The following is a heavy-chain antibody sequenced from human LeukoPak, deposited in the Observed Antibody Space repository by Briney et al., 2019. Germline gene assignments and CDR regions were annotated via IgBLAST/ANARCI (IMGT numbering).Heavy chain of an antibody. CDR1: GFTFSNAW. CDR2: IKSKTDGGTT. D-gene: IGHD6-13*01. CDR3: ARVRSSSWSQGFDY. V-gene: IGHV3-15*01. Sequence: GGSLRLSCAASGFTFSNAWMSWVRQAPGKGLEWIGRIKSKTDGGTTDYAAPVKGRFTISRDDSKNTLYLQMNSLKTEDTAVYYCARVRSSSWSQGFDYWGQGTLVTVSS. J-gene: IGHJ4*02.